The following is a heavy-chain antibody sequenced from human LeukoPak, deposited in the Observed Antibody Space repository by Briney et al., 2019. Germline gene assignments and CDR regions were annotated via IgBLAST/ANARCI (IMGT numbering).Heavy chain of an antibody. D-gene: IGHD3-22*01. CDR1: GFTFSSYA. CDR2: IYSGGST. V-gene: IGHV3-66*01. J-gene: IGHJ4*02. Sequence: GGSLRLSCAASGFTFSSYAMSWVRQAPGKGLEWVSVIYSGGSTYYADSVKGRFSISRDNSKNTLYLQMNSLRAEDTAVYYCARGIQVSPMIVGNYWGQGTLVTVSS. CDR3: ARGIQVSPMIVGNY.